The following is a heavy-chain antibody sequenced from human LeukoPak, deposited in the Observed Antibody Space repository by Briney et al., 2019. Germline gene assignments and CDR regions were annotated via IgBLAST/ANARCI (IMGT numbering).Heavy chain of an antibody. CDR1: GFTFSDYW. D-gene: IGHD1-1*01. CDR3: ARGWKDNYYGMDV. J-gene: IGHJ6*02. CDR2: IRQDGNEK. V-gene: IGHV3-7*04. Sequence: GGSLRLSCAASGFTFSDYWMIWVRQAPGKGLEWVASIRQDGNEKYFVDSVKGRFTISRDNAKNSLYLQMNSLRAEDTAVYYCARGWKDNYYGMDVWGQGTTVTVSS.